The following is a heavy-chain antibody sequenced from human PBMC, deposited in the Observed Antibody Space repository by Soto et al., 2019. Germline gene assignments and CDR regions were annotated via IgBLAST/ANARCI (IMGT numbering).Heavy chain of an antibody. CDR2: IIPISGTA. V-gene: IGHV1-69*13. Sequence: SVKVSCKASGGTFSSYAISWVRQAPGQGLEWMGGIIPISGTANYAQKFQGRVTITADESTSTAYMELSSLRSEDTAAYYCARSQGSSTSLEIYYYYYYGMDVWGQGTTVTVSS. CDR3: ARSQGSSTSLEIYYYYYYGMDV. D-gene: IGHD2-2*01. CDR1: GGTFSSYA. J-gene: IGHJ6*02.